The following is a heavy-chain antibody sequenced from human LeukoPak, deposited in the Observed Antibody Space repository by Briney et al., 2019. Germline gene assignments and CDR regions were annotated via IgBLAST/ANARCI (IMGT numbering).Heavy chain of an antibody. CDR3: VRDESGDYDFDF. Sequence: GGSLRLSCVATGFTLRNYEMTWVRQAPGKGLEWVSHISSSDNTVHYADSVRGRFTISKDNARNLLYLQMNSLRAEDTAVYYCVRDESGDYDFDFWGQGTLVTVSS. CDR1: GFTLRNYE. CDR2: ISSSDNTV. J-gene: IGHJ4*02. D-gene: IGHD4-17*01. V-gene: IGHV3-48*03.